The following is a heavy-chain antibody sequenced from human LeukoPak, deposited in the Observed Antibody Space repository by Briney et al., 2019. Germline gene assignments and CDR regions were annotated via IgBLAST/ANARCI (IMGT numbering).Heavy chain of an antibody. V-gene: IGHV4-39*07. CDR1: GGSISSSSYY. D-gene: IGHD6-6*01. J-gene: IGHJ5*02. CDR3: ARGAPYSSSSGMNNWFDP. CDR2: IYYSGST. Sequence: PSETLSLTCTVSGGSISSSSYYWGWIRQPPGKGLEWIGSIYYSGSTYYNPSLKSRVTISVDTSKNQFSLKLSSVTAADTAVYYCARGAPYSSSSGMNNWFDPWGQGTLVTVSS.